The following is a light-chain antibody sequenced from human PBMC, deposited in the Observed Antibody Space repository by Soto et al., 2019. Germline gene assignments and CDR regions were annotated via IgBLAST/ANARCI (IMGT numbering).Light chain of an antibody. J-gene: IGKJ3*01. CDR1: QDINRF. Sequence: DIYMTQSPSSLSASVGDRVTITCQATQDINRFLNWYQQKPGKAPKLLIEGASTLAAGVPSRFSGDGSETHFTLTINSLQPEDIATYYCQQYDSLPLTFGPGTKVNIK. CDR3: QQYDSLPLT. V-gene: IGKV1-33*01. CDR2: GAS.